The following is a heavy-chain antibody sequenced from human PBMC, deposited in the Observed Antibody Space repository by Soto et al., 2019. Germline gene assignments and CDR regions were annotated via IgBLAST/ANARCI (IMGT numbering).Heavy chain of an antibody. CDR2: IYYSGST. CDR1: GGSVSSGSYY. CDR3: ARGVGYWG. J-gene: IGHJ4*02. D-gene: IGHD5-18*01. V-gene: IGHV4-61*01. Sequence: QVQLQESGPGLVKPSEPLSLTCTVSGGSVSSGSYYWSWIRQPPGKGLEWIGYIYYSGSTNYNPSLKRRVTISVDTSKNQFSLKLSSVTAADTAVYYCARGVGYWGWGQGTLVTVSS.